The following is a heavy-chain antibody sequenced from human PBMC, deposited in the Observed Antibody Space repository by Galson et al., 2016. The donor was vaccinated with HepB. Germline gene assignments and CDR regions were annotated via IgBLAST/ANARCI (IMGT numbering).Heavy chain of an antibody. CDR1: ELTFNDYA. V-gene: IGHV3-9*01. CDR2: INWNSGSA. Sequence: SLRLSCAASELTFNDYAIHWVRQAAGKGLEWVSGINWNSGSAAYADSVKVRCTVSRANAKNSMSLQLNSLRDEDTAFYYCAKAPLDGVGGVFVYWGQGTLVAVSS. D-gene: IGHD5-24*01. J-gene: IGHJ4*02. CDR3: AKAPLDGVGGVFVY.